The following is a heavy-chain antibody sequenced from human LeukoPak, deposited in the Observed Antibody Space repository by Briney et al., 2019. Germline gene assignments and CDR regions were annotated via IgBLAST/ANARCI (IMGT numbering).Heavy chain of an antibody. V-gene: IGHV3-48*04. CDR1: GFTFSSYS. J-gene: IGHJ4*02. CDR2: ISSSGSTI. D-gene: IGHD4-17*01. CDR3: ASRLILPMTTVTEGDY. Sequence: PGGSLRLSCAASGFTFSSYSMNWVRQAPGKGLEWVSYISSSGSTIYYADSVKGRFTISRDNAKNSLYLQMNSLRAEDTAVYYCASRLILPMTTVTEGDYWGQGTLVTVSS.